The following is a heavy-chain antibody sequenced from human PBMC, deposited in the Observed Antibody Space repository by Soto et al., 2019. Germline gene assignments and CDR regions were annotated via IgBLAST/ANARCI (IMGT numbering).Heavy chain of an antibody. CDR2: FSGSGADT. CDR3: AGQGGDSY. J-gene: IGHJ4*02. CDR1: GFTLRTYG. D-gene: IGHD2-21*02. V-gene: IGHV3-23*01. Sequence: EVQLSESGGGLVQPGGSLRLSCAATGFTLRTYGMSWVRQAPGKGLEWVSSFSGSGADTYYADSLKGRFTISRDNSKNALYLQMNSGRAEDTALYYCAGQGGDSYLGQGTLVTVSS.